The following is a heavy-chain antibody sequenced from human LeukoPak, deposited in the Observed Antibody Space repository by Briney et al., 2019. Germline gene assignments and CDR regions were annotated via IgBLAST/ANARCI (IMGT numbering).Heavy chain of an antibody. J-gene: IGHJ6*03. CDR3: TRIISGKQVYSNYVNYYYYMDV. CDR1: GYTFTSYG. D-gene: IGHD4-11*01. CDR2: ISAYMDNT. V-gene: IGHV1-18*01. Sequence: ASVKVSCKASGYTFTSYGISWVRQAPGQGLEWMGWISAYMDNTNYAQKLQGRVTMTTDTSTSTAYMELRSLRSDDTAVYYCTRIISGKQVYSNYVNYYYYMDVWGKGTTVTVSS.